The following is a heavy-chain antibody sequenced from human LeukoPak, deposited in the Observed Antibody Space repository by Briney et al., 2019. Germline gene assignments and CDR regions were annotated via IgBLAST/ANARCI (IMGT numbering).Heavy chain of an antibody. V-gene: IGHV4-31*03. Sequence: SQTLSLTCTVSGGSISSGGYYWSWIRQYPGKGLEWIGYIYYSGSTYYNPSLKSRVTISVDTSKNQFSLKLSFVTAADTAVYYCARGGRLSHGMDVWGQGTTVTVSS. CDR2: IYYSGST. CDR3: ARGGRLSHGMDV. D-gene: IGHD3-3*01. CDR1: GGSISSGGYY. J-gene: IGHJ6*02.